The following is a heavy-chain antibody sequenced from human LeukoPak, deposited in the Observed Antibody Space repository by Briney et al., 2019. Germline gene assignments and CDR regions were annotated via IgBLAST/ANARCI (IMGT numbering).Heavy chain of an antibody. Sequence: GGSLRLSCAASGFTFDDYGMSWVRQAPGKGLEWVSAISGSGGSTYYADSVKGRFTISRDNSKNTLYLQMNSLRAEDTAVYYCAKRHNYGSGSYYFDYWGQGTLVTVSS. CDR2: ISGSGGST. J-gene: IGHJ4*02. CDR3: AKRHNYGSGSYYFDY. CDR1: GFTFDDYG. D-gene: IGHD3-10*01. V-gene: IGHV3-23*01.